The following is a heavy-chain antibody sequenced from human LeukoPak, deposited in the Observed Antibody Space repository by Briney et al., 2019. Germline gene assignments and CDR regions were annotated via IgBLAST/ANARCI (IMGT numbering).Heavy chain of an antibody. Sequence: ASVKVCCKASGYKFTDDYMHWVRQAPGQGLEFMGWVNPNSGGTNYAQKFQGRVTMTRDTSISTAYMELSRLRSDDTAVYYCARGTGYYISYYYYGMDVWGQGTTVTVSS. J-gene: IGHJ6*02. V-gene: IGHV1-2*02. CDR2: VNPNSGGT. D-gene: IGHD3-9*01. CDR1: GYKFTDDY. CDR3: ARGTGYYISYYYYGMDV.